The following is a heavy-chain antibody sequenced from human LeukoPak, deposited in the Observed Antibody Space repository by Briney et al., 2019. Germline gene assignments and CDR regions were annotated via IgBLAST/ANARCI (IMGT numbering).Heavy chain of an antibody. V-gene: IGHV3-74*01. J-gene: IGHJ6*02. Sequence: GGSLRLSCAASGFTFSTYWMHWVRQAPGKGLVWVSRINSDGSSTNYADSVKGRFTISRDNAKNTLYLQMNSLRTEDTAVYYCARAQYYHSTTAGGMDVWGQGTTVTVSS. CDR1: GFTFSTYW. CDR3: ARAQYYHSTTAGGMDV. CDR2: INSDGSST. D-gene: IGHD3-22*01.